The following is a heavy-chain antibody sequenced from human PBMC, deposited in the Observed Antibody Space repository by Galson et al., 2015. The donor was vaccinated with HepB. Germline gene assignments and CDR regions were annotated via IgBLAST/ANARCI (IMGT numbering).Heavy chain of an antibody. Sequence: SETLSLTCTVSGGSISSYYWSWIRQPPGKGLEWIGYIYYSGSTNYNPSLKSRVTISVDTSKNQFSLKLSSVTAADTAVYYCARHFGGSYVLEGSSWFDPWGQGTLVTVSS. CDR2: IYYSGST. J-gene: IGHJ5*02. V-gene: IGHV4-59*08. D-gene: IGHD1-26*01. CDR1: GGSISSYY. CDR3: ARHFGGSYVLEGSSWFDP.